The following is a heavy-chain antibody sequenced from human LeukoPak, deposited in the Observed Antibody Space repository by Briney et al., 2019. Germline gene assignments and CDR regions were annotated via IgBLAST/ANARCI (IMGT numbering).Heavy chain of an antibody. J-gene: IGHJ6*02. CDR3: ARDGRIVVVPAASSKGREHYYYYGMDV. D-gene: IGHD2-2*01. CDR1: GGSISSYY. Sequence: PSETLSLTCTVSGGSISSYYWSWIRQPPGKGLEWIGYIYYSGSTNYNPSLKSRVTISVDTSKNQFSLKLSSVTAAATAVYYCARDGRIVVVPAASSKGREHYYYYGMDVWGQGTTVTVSS. CDR2: IYYSGST. V-gene: IGHV4-59*01.